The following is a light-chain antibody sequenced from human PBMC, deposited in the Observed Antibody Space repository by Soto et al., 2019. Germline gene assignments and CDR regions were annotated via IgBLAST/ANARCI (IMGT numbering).Light chain of an antibody. CDR3: QQYNNWPQT. CDR1: QSVSSN. V-gene: IGKV3-15*01. CDR2: GAS. Sequence: VLTQSPATLSVSPGERATLSCRASQSVSSNLAWYQQKPGQAPRLLIYGASTRATGIPARFSGSGSGTEFTLTISSLQSEDFAVYYCQQYNNWPQTFGGGTKVDIK. J-gene: IGKJ4*01.